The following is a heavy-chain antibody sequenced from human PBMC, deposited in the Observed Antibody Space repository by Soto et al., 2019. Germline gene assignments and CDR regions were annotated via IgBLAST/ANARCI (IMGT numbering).Heavy chain of an antibody. CDR2: IYYSGIT. V-gene: IGHV4-61*01. CDR1: GASVSGGSHY. CDR3: AKEDGGTPVIREFYFDS. J-gene: IGHJ4*02. Sequence: QVQLQESGPGLVKPSETLSLTCTVSGASVSGGSHYWSWIRQTPGKGLEWIGYIYYSGITKYNPSLQSRVTISVDTSKTQVFLHLTSVTAADTAVYYCAKEDGGTPVIREFYFDSWGQGSLVTVSS. D-gene: IGHD4-17*01.